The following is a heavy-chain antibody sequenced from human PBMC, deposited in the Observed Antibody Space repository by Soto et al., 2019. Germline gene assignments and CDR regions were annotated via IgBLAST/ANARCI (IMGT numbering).Heavy chain of an antibody. CDR3: AAPVIPRGMDV. D-gene: IGHD3-22*01. Sequence: ASVKVSCKASGYTFTSYDINWVRQATGQGLEWMGWMNPNSGNTGYAQKFQERVTITRDMSTSTAYMELSSLRSEDTAVYYCAAPVIPRGMDVWGQGTTVTVSS. CDR1: GYTFTSYD. CDR2: MNPNSGNT. J-gene: IGHJ6*02. V-gene: IGHV1-8*01.